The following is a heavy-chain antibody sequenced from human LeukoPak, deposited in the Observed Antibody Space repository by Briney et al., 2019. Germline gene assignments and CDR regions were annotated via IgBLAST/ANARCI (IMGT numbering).Heavy chain of an antibody. J-gene: IGHJ4*02. CDR1: GFTSSSYG. D-gene: IGHD6-19*01. CDR3: ARGSIAVAGLDY. CDR2: IWYDGSNK. Sequence: GGSLRLSCAASGFTSSSYGMHWVRQAPGKGLEWVAVIWYDGSNKYYADSVKGRFTISRDNSKNTLYLQMNSLRAEDTAVYYCARGSIAVAGLDYWGQGTLVTVSS. V-gene: IGHV3-33*01.